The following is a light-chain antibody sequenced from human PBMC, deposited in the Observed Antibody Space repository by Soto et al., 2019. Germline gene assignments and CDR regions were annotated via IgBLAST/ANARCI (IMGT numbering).Light chain of an antibody. CDR3: QQYGISPT. CDR1: QSVSNSY. CDR2: DVS. Sequence: EIVLTQSPRTLSLSPGERATLSCRSSQSVSNSYLAWYQQKPGQAPRLLIYDVSSRATGIPDRFSGSGSGTDFTLTISRLESEDFAVYYCQQYGISPTFGQGTKVEIK. V-gene: IGKV3-20*01. J-gene: IGKJ1*01.